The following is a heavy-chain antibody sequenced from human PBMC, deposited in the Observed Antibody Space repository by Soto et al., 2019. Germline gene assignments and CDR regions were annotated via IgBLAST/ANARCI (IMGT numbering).Heavy chain of an antibody. D-gene: IGHD3-3*01. CDR2: ISSSSSTI. CDR3: ARVGPLYYDFWSGYPRDYYGMDV. V-gene: IGHV3-48*02. CDR1: GFTFSSYG. Sequence: PGGSLRLSCAASGFTFSSYGMNGVRQAPGKGLEWVSYISSSSSTIYYADSVKGRLTISRDNAKNSLYLQMNSLRDEDTAVYYCARVGPLYYDFWSGYPRDYYGMDVWGQGTTVPGSS. J-gene: IGHJ6*02.